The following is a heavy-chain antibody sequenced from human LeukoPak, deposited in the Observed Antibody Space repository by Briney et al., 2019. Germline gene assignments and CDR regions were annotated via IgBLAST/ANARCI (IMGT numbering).Heavy chain of an antibody. V-gene: IGHV1-46*01. J-gene: IGHJ4*02. CDR1: GYTFTTYY. CDR3: ARDREWELEYYFDY. D-gene: IGHD1-26*01. Sequence: ASVKVSCKASGYTFTTYYMHWVRQAPGQGLEWMGIINPSGGSTGYAQKFQGGVTMTRDTSTSTVYMELSSLRSEDTAVYYCARDREWELEYYFDYWGQGTLVTVSS. CDR2: INPSGGST.